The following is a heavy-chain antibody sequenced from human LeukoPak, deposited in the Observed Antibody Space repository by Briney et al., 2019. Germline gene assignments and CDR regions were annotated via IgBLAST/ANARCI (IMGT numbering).Heavy chain of an antibody. CDR1: GFTFSSCS. CDR3: ARDVPAAAGAFDY. CDR2: ISSSSSYI. V-gene: IGHV3-21*01. D-gene: IGHD6-13*01. Sequence: GGTLRLSCAASGFTFSSCSMNWVRQAPGKGLKWVSSISSSSSYIYYADSVKGRFTISRDNAKNSLYLQMNSLRAEDTAVYDCARDVPAAAGAFDYWGQGTLVTVSS. J-gene: IGHJ4*02.